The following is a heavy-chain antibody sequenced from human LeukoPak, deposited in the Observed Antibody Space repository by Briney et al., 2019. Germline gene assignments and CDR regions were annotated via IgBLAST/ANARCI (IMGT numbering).Heavy chain of an antibody. J-gene: IGHJ4*02. Sequence: SETLSLTCTVSGGSISSGDYYWSWIRQPPGKGLEWIGYIYYSGSTYYNPSLKSRVTISVDTSKNQFSLKLSSVTAADTAAYYCAREGRFWSGYGLDYWGQGTLVTVSS. CDR2: IYYSGST. CDR3: AREGRFWSGYGLDY. V-gene: IGHV4-30-4*08. CDR1: GGSISSGDYY. D-gene: IGHD3-3*01.